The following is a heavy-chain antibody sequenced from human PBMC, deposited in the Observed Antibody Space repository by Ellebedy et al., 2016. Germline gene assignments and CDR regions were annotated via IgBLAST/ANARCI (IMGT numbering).Heavy chain of an antibody. CDR2: FTHDGYI. Sequence: SETLSLTXDVSGGSFSGYYWSWIRQPPGKGLEWIGEFTHDGYINYNTSLKSRVTISVDTSKNQFSLKLSSVTAADTAVYYCTRGPDHAKTGYWGQGTPVTVSS. V-gene: IGHV4-34*01. CDR3: TRGPDHAKTGY. D-gene: IGHD1-14*01. CDR1: GGSFSGYY. J-gene: IGHJ1*01.